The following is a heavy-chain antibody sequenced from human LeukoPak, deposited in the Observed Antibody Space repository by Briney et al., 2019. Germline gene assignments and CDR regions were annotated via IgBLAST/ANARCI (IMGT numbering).Heavy chain of an antibody. CDR3: ARDVGRELGDY. J-gene: IGHJ4*02. D-gene: IGHD7-27*01. CDR2: IIPILGIA. V-gene: IGHV1-69*04. Sequence: ASVKVSCKASGGTFSSYTISWVRQAPGQGLEWMGRIIPILGIANYAQQFQGRVTITADKSTSTAYMELSSLRSEDTAVYYCARDVGRELGDYWGQGTLVTVSS. CDR1: GGTFSSYT.